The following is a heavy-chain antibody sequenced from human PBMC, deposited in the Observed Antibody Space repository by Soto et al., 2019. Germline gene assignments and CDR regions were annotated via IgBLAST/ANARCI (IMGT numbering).Heavy chain of an antibody. D-gene: IGHD1-26*01. J-gene: IGHJ3*02. CDR3: ARDIGLVGAENAFDI. CDR1: GGTFSNYA. Sequence: ASVKGSCTASGGTFSNYAISWVRQAPGQGLEWMGWISAYNGNTNYAQKLQGRVTMTTDTSTSTAYMELRSLRSDDTAVYYCARDIGLVGAENAFDIWGQGTMVTVSS. CDR2: ISAYNGNT. V-gene: IGHV1-18*01.